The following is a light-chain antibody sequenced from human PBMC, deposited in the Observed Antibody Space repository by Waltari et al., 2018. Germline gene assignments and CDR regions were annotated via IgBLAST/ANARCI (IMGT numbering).Light chain of an antibody. J-gene: IGKJ1*01. CDR2: AAS. V-gene: IGKV3-20*01. CDR1: QSVSRT. CDR3: QHYVRLPVT. Sequence: EIVLTQYPGTLSLSPGESATLSCRASQSVSRTLAWYQQKPGQAPSLLIYAASTRATGIPDRFSGSGSGTDFRLTISRLEPEDFAVYYCQHYVRLPVTFGQGTKVEIK.